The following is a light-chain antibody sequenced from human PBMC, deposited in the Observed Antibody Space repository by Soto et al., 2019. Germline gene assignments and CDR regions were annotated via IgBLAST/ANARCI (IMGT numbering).Light chain of an antibody. J-gene: IGKJ2*01. CDR2: AAS. CDR3: QQSHSIPYT. CDR1: QTISSY. V-gene: IGKV1-39*01. Sequence: DIQMTQSPSSLSASVGDRVTITCRASQTISSYLNWYQQKPGKAPKLLIYAASSLQSGVPSRFSGSGSGTEFTLTFISLQPEDFATYYCQQSHSIPYTFGQGTKLEIK.